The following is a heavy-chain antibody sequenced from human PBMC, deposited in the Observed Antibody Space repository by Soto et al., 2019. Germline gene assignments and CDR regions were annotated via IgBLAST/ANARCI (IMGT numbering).Heavy chain of an antibody. V-gene: IGHV3-15*07. D-gene: IGHD5-12*01. CDR2: IKSKTDGGTT. CDR3: TSSSVATISGYYYYGMDV. CDR1: GFTFSNAW. Sequence: PGGSLRLSCAASGFTFSNAWMNWVRQAPGKGLEWVGRIKSKTDGGTTDYAAPVKGRFTISRDDSKNTLYLQMNSLKTEDTAVYYCTSSSVATISGYYYYGMDVWGQGTTVTVS. J-gene: IGHJ6*02.